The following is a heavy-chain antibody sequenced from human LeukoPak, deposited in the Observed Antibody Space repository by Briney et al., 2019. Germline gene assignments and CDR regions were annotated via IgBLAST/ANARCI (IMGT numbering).Heavy chain of an antibody. CDR3: ARVGAYGDSPDY. V-gene: IGHV1-8*01. CDR2: MNPNSGNT. CDR1: GYTLTSYD. J-gene: IGHJ4*02. Sequence: ASVKVSCKASGYTLTSYDINWVRQATGQGLEWMGWMNPNSGNTGYAQKFQGRVTMTRNTSISTAYMELSSLRSEDTAVYYCARVGAYGDSPDYWGQGTLVTVSS. D-gene: IGHD4-17*01.